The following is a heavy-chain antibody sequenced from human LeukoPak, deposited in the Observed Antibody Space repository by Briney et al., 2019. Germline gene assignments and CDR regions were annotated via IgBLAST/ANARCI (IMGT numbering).Heavy chain of an antibody. D-gene: IGHD3-22*01. Sequence: GGSLRLSCAASGFTFSSYWMSWVRQAPGKGLEWVANIKQDGSEKYYVDSVKGRFTISRDNAKNSLYLQMNSLRAEDTAVYYCARVTERYYYDSSGLDPNAFDIWGQGTMVTVSS. J-gene: IGHJ3*02. CDR2: IKQDGSEK. CDR3: ARVTERYYYDSSGLDPNAFDI. CDR1: GFTFSSYW. V-gene: IGHV3-7*03.